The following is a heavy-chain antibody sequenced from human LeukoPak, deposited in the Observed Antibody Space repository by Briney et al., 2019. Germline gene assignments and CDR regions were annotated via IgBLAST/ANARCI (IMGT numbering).Heavy chain of an antibody. Sequence: GASVKVSCKASGYTLTSYGISWVRQAPGQGLEWMGWISAYNGNTNYAQKLQGRVTMTTDTSTSTAYMELRSLRSDDTAVYYCARKSSGWYVRYYYGMDVWGQGTTVTVSS. CDR3: ARKSSGWYVRYYYGMDV. CDR1: GYTLTSYG. D-gene: IGHD6-19*01. J-gene: IGHJ6*02. CDR2: ISAYNGNT. V-gene: IGHV1-18*01.